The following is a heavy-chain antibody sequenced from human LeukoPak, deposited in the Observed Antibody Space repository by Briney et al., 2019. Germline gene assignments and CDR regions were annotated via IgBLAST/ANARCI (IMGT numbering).Heavy chain of an antibody. CDR1: GGSFSDYY. J-gene: IGHJ4*02. CDR2: INHSGST. Sequence: SETLSLTCAVYGGSFSDYYWSWIRQPPGKGLEWIGEINHSGSTNYNPSLKSRVTISVDTSKNQFSLKLSSVTAADTAVYYCARDGKEMATIKYEYYFDYWGQGTLVTVSS. CDR3: ARDGKEMATIKYEYYFDY. V-gene: IGHV4-34*01. D-gene: IGHD5-24*01.